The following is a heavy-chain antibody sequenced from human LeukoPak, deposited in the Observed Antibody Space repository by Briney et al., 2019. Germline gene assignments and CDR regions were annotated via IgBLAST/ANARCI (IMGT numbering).Heavy chain of an antibody. V-gene: IGHV3-74*01. D-gene: IGHD4-17*01. J-gene: IGHJ3*02. Sequence: GGSLRLSCAASGFTFSSYWMHWVRQAPGKGLVWVSRINTDETTTNSADSVEGRFSISRDNAKNTLYLQMNSLRAEDTAVYYCAKDPNGDYIGAFDIWGQGTMVTVS. CDR1: GFTFSSYW. CDR2: INTDETTT. CDR3: AKDPNGDYIGAFDI.